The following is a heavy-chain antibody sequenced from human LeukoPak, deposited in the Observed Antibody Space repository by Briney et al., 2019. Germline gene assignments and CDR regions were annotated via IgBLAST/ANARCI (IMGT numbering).Heavy chain of an antibody. J-gene: IGHJ3*02. CDR3: ARAGAHDAFDI. D-gene: IGHD3-10*01. V-gene: IGHV1-69*06. CDR2: IIPIFGTA. Sequence: GSSVKVSRKASGGTLSSYAISWVRQAPGQGLEWMGGIIPIFGTANYAQKFQGRVTITADKSTSTAYMELSSLRSEDTAVYYCARAGAHDAFDIWGQGTMVTVSS. CDR1: GGTLSSYA.